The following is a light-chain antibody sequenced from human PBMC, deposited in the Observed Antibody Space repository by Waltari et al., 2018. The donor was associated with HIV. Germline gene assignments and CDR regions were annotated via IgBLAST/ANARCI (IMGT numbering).Light chain of an antibody. J-gene: IGKJ4*01. CDR3: QHRSSWPPLT. Sequence: IVLTQSPATLSLSPGARAPLSCRASQSVSSYLAWYQQKPGQAPRLLIYDASNRATGIPARFSGSGSGTDFTLTISSLEPEDFAFYYCQHRSSWPPLTFGGGTKVEIK. CDR1: QSVSSY. CDR2: DAS. V-gene: IGKV3-11*01.